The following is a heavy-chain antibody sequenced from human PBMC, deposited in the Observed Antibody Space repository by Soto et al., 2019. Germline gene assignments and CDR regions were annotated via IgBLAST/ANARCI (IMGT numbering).Heavy chain of an antibody. CDR3: GRTKVYFYGVDV. J-gene: IGHJ6*02. Sequence: QVQLQESGPGLVKPSGTLSLTCAVSGGSVSSSQWWSWVRQPPGKGLEWIGEIYHNERTNYNPSLKSRLTMSLDRSKNQVSLKLSSVTAADTATYYCGRTKVYFYGVDVWGQGTTVTVSS. V-gene: IGHV4-4*02. CDR2: IYHNERT. CDR1: GGSVSSSQW.